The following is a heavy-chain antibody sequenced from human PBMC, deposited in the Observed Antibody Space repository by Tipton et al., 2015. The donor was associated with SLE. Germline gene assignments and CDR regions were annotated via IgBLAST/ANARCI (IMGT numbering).Heavy chain of an antibody. D-gene: IGHD2-2*01. CDR2: MNPSYGNT. CDR3: GKVVVPGAPNWFDP. Sequence: QLVQSGAEVKKPGASVKVSCKASGSTFSNYDINWVRQAAGQGLEWMGWMNPSYGNTAYAQKFQGRVTLSRDTSTNTAYMELSSLRSEDTAVYYCGKVVVPGAPNWFDPWGQGTLVTVSS. V-gene: IGHV1-8*01. J-gene: IGHJ5*02. CDR1: GSTFSNYD.